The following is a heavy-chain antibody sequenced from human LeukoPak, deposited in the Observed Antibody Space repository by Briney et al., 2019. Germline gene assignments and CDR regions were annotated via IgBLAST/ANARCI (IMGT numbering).Heavy chain of an antibody. CDR3: TTGLCSSTSCPYYYYYYYMDV. J-gene: IGHJ6*03. Sequence: GGSLRLSCAASGFTFSNAWMSWVRQAPGKGLEWVGRIKSKTDGGTTDYAAPVKGRFTISRGDSKTTLFLQMNSLKTEDTAVYCCTTGLCSSTSCPYYYYYYYMDVWGKGTTVTVSS. CDR2: IKSKTDGGTT. CDR1: GFTFSNAW. V-gene: IGHV3-15*01. D-gene: IGHD2-2*01.